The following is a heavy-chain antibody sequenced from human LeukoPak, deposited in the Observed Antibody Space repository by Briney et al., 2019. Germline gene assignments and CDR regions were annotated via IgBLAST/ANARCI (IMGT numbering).Heavy chain of an antibody. J-gene: IGHJ3*02. V-gene: IGHV1-69*06. CDR2: IIPIFGTA. CDR3: ATHYGPDAFDI. Sequence: EASVKVSCKASGGTFSSYAISWVRQAPGQGLEWMGGIIPIFGTANYAQKFRGRVTITADKSTSTAYMELSSLRSEDTAVYYCATHYGPDAFDIWGQGTMVTVSS. D-gene: IGHD3-10*01. CDR1: GGTFSSYA.